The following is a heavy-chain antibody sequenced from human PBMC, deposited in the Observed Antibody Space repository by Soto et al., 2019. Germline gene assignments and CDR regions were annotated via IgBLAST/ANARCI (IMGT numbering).Heavy chain of an antibody. CDR1: GFTFRTYG. CDR3: AKVIRADSTSSNFYYYSGLDV. CDR2: ISNNGINK. D-gene: IGHD6-6*01. J-gene: IGHJ6*02. V-gene: IGHV3-30*18. Sequence: QVQLVESGGGAVQPGRSLRLSWAASGFTFRTYGMHWVRQAPGKGLEWLAVISNNGINKYYADSVKGRFTISRDNSRDTLFLQMNSLRGEDTAIYYCAKVIRADSTSSNFYYYSGLDVWGQGTTVTVS.